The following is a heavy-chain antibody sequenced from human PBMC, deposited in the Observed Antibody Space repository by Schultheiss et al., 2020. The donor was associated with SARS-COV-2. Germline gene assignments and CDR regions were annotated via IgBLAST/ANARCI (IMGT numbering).Heavy chain of an antibody. CDR1: GFMFSSYA. CDR2: ISYDGRNT. V-gene: IGHV3-30*03. J-gene: IGHJ4*02. D-gene: IGHD2-15*01. Sequence: GGSLRLSCAASGFMFSSYAMSWVRQAPGKGLEWVALISYDGRNTYYADFVKGRFTISRDNSQDTAHLQMNSLRTEDTAVYYCVRDSGYCRGGPCYAVFGDWGQGTLVTVSS. CDR3: VRDSGYCRGGPCYAVFGD.